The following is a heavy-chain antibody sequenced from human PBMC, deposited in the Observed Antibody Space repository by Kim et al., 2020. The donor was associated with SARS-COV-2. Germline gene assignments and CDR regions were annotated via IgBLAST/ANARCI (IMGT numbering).Heavy chain of an antibody. V-gene: IGHV3-53*01. CDR2: IHSGGST. D-gene: IGHD3-22*01. Sequence: GGSLRLSCAVSGFSVSSSYMSWVRQAPGKGLEWVSVIHSGGSTYYADSVKGRYIISRDTVKKTLYLQMNSLRVEDTAVYHCVRESRFYDGSGFLVQKEDFWGQGTLVTVSS. CDR3: VRESRFYDGSGFLVQKEDF. CDR1: GFSVSSSY. J-gene: IGHJ1*01.